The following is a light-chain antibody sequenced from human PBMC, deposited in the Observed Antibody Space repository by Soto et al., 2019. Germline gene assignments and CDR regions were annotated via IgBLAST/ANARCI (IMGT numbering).Light chain of an antibody. CDR2: EAS. CDR3: QQYSSYSPYP. Sequence: DIQMTQSPPFLSASIGERVTITCRASRTVYTWLAWYQQKPGTAHKLLIYEASTLHSGVPSRYSGSGSATEFTLVISRLHPDDPATHYYQQYSSYSPYPSGQGNKVQS. J-gene: IGKJ2*01. V-gene: IGKV1-5*03. CDR1: RTVYTW.